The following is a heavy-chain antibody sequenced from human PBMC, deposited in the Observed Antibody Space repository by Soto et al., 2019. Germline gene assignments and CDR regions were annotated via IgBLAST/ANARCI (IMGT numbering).Heavy chain of an antibody. CDR3: AKDQDGSGNYLTYYYYYGMDV. Sequence: GSLRLSCAASGFTFSSQGMHWVRQAPGKGLEWVAVISYDGNNKYYADSVKGRFTISRDNSKNTLHLQMNSLRAEDTAVYYCAKDQDGSGNYLTYYYYYGMDVWGQGTTVTVSS. V-gene: IGHV3-30*18. CDR2: ISYDGNNK. J-gene: IGHJ6*02. D-gene: IGHD3-10*01. CDR1: GFTFSSQG.